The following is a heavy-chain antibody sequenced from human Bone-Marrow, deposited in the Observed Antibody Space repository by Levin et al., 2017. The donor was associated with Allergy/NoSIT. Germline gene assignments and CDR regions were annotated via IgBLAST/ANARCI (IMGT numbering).Heavy chain of an antibody. J-gene: IGHJ4*02. V-gene: IGHV3-48*02. CDR3: ARWDSSGYYYFDY. D-gene: IGHD3-22*01. CDR1: GFTFSSYS. CDR2: ISSTSSTI. Sequence: PGGSLRLSCAASGFTFSSYSMNWVRQAPGKGLEWVSYISSTSSTIYYADSVKGRFTISRDNAKNSLYLQMNSLRDEDTAVYYCARWDSSGYYYFDYWGQGTLVTVSS.